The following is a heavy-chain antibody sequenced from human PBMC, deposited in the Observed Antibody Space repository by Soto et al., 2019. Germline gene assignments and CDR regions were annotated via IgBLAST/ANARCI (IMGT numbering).Heavy chain of an antibody. CDR1: GYSFTSYW. CDR3: ARSIEVAAYYYGMDV. D-gene: IGHD6-19*01. Sequence: GESLKISCKGSGYSFTSYWISWVRQMPGKGLEWMGRIDPSDSYTNYSPSFQGHVTISADKSISTAYLQWSSLKASDTAMYYCARSIEVAAYYYGMDVWGQGTTVTVSS. CDR2: IDPSDSYT. V-gene: IGHV5-10-1*01. J-gene: IGHJ6*02.